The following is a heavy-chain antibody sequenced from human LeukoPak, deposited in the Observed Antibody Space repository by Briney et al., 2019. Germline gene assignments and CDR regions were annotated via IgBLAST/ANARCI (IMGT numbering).Heavy chain of an antibody. Sequence: SETLSLTCTVSGGSISSSSYYWGWIRQPPGKGLEWIGSIYYGGSTYYNPSLKSRVTISVDTSKNQFSLKLSSVTAADTAVYYCATELESIAVAGTFLDYWGQGTLVTVSS. CDR1: GGSISSSSYY. CDR3: ATELESIAVAGTFLDY. D-gene: IGHD6-19*01. V-gene: IGHV4-39*01. J-gene: IGHJ4*02. CDR2: IYYGGST.